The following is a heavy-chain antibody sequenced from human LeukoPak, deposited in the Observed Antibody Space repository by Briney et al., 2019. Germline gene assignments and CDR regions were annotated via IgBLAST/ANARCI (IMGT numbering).Heavy chain of an antibody. Sequence: GGSLRLSCAASGFTFSSYSVNWVRQAPGKGLEWVSSISSSSSYIYYADSVKGRFTISRDNAKNSLYLQMNSLRAEDTAVYYCARGIAAAGSRYYYMDVWGKGTTVTVSS. J-gene: IGHJ6*03. D-gene: IGHD6-13*01. CDR1: GFTFSSYS. CDR2: ISSSSSYI. CDR3: ARGIAAAGSRYYYMDV. V-gene: IGHV3-21*01.